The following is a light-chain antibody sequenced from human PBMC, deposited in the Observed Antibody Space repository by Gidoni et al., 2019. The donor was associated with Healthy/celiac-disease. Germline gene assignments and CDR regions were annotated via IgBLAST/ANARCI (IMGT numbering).Light chain of an antibody. CDR2: DAS. J-gene: IGKJ5*01. V-gene: IGKV3-11*01. Sequence: EIVFTQSPATLSLSPGERATLSCRASQSVSSYLAWYQQKPGQAPRLLIYDASNRATGIPARFSGSGSGTDFTLTISSLEPEDFAVYYCQQRSNFLITFGQGTRLEIK. CDR3: QQRSNFLIT. CDR1: QSVSSY.